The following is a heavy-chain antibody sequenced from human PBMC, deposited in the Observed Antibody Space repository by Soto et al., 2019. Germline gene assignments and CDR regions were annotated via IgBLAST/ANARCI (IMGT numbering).Heavy chain of an antibody. CDR3: ARVGVVPAAPRLRWFDP. Sequence: SETLSLTCAVYGESFSGYYWSWIRQPPGKELEWIGEINHSGSTNYNPSLKSRVTISVDTSKNQFSLKLSSVTAADTAVYYCARVGVVPAAPRLRWFDPWGQGTLVTSPQ. CDR2: INHSGST. V-gene: IGHV4-34*01. J-gene: IGHJ5*02. D-gene: IGHD2-2*01. CDR1: GESFSGYY.